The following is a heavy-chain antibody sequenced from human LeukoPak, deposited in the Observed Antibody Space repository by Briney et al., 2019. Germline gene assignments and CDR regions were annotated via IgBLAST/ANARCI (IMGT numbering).Heavy chain of an antibody. CDR2: ISYDGSNK. D-gene: IGHD3-22*01. CDR1: GFTFSSYG. Sequence: GGSLRLSCAASGFTFSSYGMHWVRQAPGKGLEWVAVISYDGSNKYYADSVKGRFTISRDNSKNTLYLQMNSLRAEDTAVYYCAAEPYYYDSSGYPIDYWGQGTLVTVSS. J-gene: IGHJ4*02. V-gene: IGHV3-30*03. CDR3: AAEPYYYDSSGYPIDY.